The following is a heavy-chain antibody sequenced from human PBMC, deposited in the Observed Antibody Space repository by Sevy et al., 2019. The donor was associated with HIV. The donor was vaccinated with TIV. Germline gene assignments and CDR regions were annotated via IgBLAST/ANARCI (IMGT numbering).Heavy chain of an antibody. CDR3: ARDRDYYGSGTFDA. D-gene: IGHD3-10*01. V-gene: IGHV3-21*06. Sequence: GGSLRLSCAASGFTFSYYTMNWVRQAPGKGLEWVSYISSGSSYISYTDSVKGRFTISRVNAKNSLYLQMNSLRPEDTAMYFCARDRDYYGSGTFDAWGQGTTVTVSS. CDR1: GFTFSYYT. CDR2: ISSGSSYI. J-gene: IGHJ6*02.